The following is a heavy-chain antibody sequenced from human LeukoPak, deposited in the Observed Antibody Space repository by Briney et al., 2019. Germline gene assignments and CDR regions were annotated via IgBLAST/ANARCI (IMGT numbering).Heavy chain of an antibody. CDR1: GGSISTSDW. Sequence: PSETLSLTCAVSGGSISTSDWWTWVRQPPGKGLEWIGEILHSGSTNYNPSLKSRVTISLDKSKSQFSLKLTSVTAADTAVYYCARNGGNSDFDYWGQGILVTVSS. V-gene: IGHV4-4*02. CDR2: ILHSGST. J-gene: IGHJ4*02. D-gene: IGHD4-23*01. CDR3: ARNGGNSDFDY.